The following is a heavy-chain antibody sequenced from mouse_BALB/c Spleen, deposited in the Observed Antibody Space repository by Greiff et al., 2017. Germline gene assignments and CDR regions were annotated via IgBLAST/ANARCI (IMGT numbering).Heavy chain of an antibody. V-gene: IGHV1S81*02. Sequence: QVQLKQSGAELVKPGASVKLSCKASGYTFTSYYMYWVKQRPGQGLEWIGEINPSNGGTNFNEKFKSKATLTVDKSSSTAYMQLSSLTSEDSAVYYCTKGWAYWGQGTLVTVSA. CDR1: GYTFTSYY. CDR2: INPSNGGT. D-gene: IGHD3-3*01. J-gene: IGHJ3*01. CDR3: TKGWAY.